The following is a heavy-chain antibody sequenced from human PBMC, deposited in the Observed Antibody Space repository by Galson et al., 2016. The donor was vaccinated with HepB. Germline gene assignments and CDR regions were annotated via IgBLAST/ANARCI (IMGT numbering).Heavy chain of an antibody. V-gene: IGHV4-59*01. CDR1: GGSISTYY. D-gene: IGHD5-12*01. J-gene: IGHJ5*02. Sequence: SETLSLTCSVSGGSISTYYWSWIRQPSGKGLEWIGYIYYSGNTKYNPSLKSRVTISVAPSKNQLSLKISPVTAADRAMYYCARERGGESGYDHNWFDPWGHGTQVTVSS. CDR2: IYYSGNT. CDR3: ARERGGESGYDHNWFDP.